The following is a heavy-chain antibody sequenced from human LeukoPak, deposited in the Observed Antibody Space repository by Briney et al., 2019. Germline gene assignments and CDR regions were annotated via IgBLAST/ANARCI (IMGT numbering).Heavy chain of an antibody. D-gene: IGHD6-19*01. V-gene: IGHV4-59*12. J-gene: IGHJ4*02. CDR2: FSYSGST. CDR3: ARDRGRLVSDY. Sequence: SETLSLTCTVSGASITSYYWSWIRQPPGKGLEWIGFFSYSGSTYYNPSLKSRVTISVDTSKNQFSLKLSSVTAADTAVYYCARDRGRLVSDYWGQGTLVTVSS. CDR1: GASITSYY.